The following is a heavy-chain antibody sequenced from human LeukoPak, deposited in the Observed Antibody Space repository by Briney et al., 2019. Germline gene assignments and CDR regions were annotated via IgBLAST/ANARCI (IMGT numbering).Heavy chain of an antibody. Sequence: GGSLRLSCAVSGFTSSVFGMDWVRQAPGKGLVWVSYLDATGTVTTYADPVKGRFTISRDIAKNTLHLEMNSLRAEDTGIYYCARGVDYAMDVWGQGTTVTVSS. V-gene: IGHV3-74*01. CDR3: ARGVDYAMDV. CDR2: LDATGTVT. CDR1: GFTSSVFG. J-gene: IGHJ6*02.